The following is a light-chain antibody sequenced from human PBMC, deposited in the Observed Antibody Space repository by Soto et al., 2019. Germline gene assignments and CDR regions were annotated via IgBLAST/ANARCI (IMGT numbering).Light chain of an antibody. Sequence: ESRLTQSPGTLSLSPGERATLSCRASRSVSSRYITWYQQKPGQAPRLLIYGASIRATGIPDRFSGSGSGTDFTLTISRLEPEDFAVYYCQQFGDSPPAFTFGQGTKLEI. J-gene: IGKJ2*01. CDR2: GAS. V-gene: IGKV3-20*01. CDR3: QQFGDSPPAFT. CDR1: RSVSSRY.